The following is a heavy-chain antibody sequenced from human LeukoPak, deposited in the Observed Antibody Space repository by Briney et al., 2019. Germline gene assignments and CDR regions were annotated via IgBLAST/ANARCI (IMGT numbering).Heavy chain of an antibody. V-gene: IGHV3-33*01. CDR2: IWYDGSNK. CDR1: GFTFSSYG. CDR3: ASQIWGSYPGHY. D-gene: IGHD3-16*01. Sequence: PGRSLRLSCAASGFTFSSYGMHWVRQAPGKGLEWVAVIWYDGSNKYYADSVKGRFTISRDNSKNTLYLQMNSLRAEDTAVYYCASQIWGSYPGHYWGQGTLVTVSP. J-gene: IGHJ4*02.